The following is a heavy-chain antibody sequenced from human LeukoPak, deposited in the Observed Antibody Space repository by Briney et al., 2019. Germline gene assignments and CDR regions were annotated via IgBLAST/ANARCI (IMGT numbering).Heavy chain of an antibody. V-gene: IGHV3-21*01. CDR1: GVTFSSDS. CDR2: ISSSSSYI. D-gene: IGHD3-22*01. Sequence: PGGSLRVSCAASGVTFSSDSMNWVRQAPGKGREWVSSISSSSSYIYYADSVKGRFTISRDNVKNSLYLQMNSLRAEDTAVYYCARGEPYYYDSSGYPEPDFDYWGQGTLVTVSS. J-gene: IGHJ4*02. CDR3: ARGEPYYYDSSGYPEPDFDY.